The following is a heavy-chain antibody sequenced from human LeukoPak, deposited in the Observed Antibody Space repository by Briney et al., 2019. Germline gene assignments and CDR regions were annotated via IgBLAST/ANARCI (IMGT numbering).Heavy chain of an antibody. J-gene: IGHJ5*02. CDR2: IIPIFGTA. CDR1: GGTFSSYA. V-gene: IGHV1-69*13. CDR3: AESITIFGVVLDSWFDP. Sequence: ASVKVSCKASGGTFSSYAISWVRQAPGQGLEWMGGIIPIFGTANYAKKFQGRVTITADESTSKAYMELSSLRSEDTAVYYCAESITIFGVVLDSWFDPWGQGTLVTVSS. D-gene: IGHD3-3*01.